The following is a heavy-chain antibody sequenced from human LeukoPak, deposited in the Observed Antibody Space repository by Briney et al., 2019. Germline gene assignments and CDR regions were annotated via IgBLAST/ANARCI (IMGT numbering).Heavy chain of an antibody. J-gene: IGHJ4*02. D-gene: IGHD6-13*01. CDR3: VKSKQKYYFDY. CDR2: ISYDGSNK. CDR1: GFTFSSYG. Sequence: PGGSLRLSCAASGFTFSSYGMHWVRQAPGKGLEWVAVISYDGSNKYYADSVKGRFTISRDNSKNTLCLQMNSLRAEDTAVYYCVKSKQKYYFDYWGQGTLVTVSS. V-gene: IGHV3-30*03.